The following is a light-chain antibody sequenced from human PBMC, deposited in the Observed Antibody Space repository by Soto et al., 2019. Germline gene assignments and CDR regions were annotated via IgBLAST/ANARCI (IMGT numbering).Light chain of an antibody. CDR2: GTS. Sequence: EIVLTQSPVTLSLSPGERATLSFRASQSVSNNYVSWYQQKPGQAPSLLIYGTSNRATGIPARFSGSGSGTKFTLTITSLQSEDFAAYYCPQQNSWPRTFGQGTKVDIK. CDR1: QSVSNN. CDR3: PQQNSWPRT. V-gene: IGKV3D-15*01. J-gene: IGKJ1*01.